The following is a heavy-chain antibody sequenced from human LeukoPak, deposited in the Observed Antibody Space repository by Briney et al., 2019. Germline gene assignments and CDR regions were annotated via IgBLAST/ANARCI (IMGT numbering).Heavy chain of an antibody. D-gene: IGHD3-10*01. CDR3: ARGGYGSGSPRRDAFDI. Sequence: GASVKVSCTASGYTFTSYGISWVRQAPGQGLEWMGWISAYNGNTNYAQKLQGRVTMTTDTSTSTAYMELRSLRSDDTAVYYCARGGYGSGSPRRDAFDIWGQGTMVTVSS. CDR1: GYTFTSYG. V-gene: IGHV1-18*01. CDR2: ISAYNGNT. J-gene: IGHJ3*02.